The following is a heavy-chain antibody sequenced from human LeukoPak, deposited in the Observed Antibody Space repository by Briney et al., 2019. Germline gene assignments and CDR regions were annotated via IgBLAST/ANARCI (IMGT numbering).Heavy chain of an antibody. CDR2: ISSSSSYI. CDR1: GFTFSSYE. Sequence: PGRSLRLSCAGSGFTFSSYEINWVRQAPGKGLEWVSSISSSSSYIYYADSVKGRFTISRDNAKNSLYLQMNSLRAEDTAVYYCAELSTGYWGQGTLVTVSS. V-gene: IGHV3-21*01. D-gene: IGHD1-7*01. CDR3: AELSTGY. J-gene: IGHJ4*02.